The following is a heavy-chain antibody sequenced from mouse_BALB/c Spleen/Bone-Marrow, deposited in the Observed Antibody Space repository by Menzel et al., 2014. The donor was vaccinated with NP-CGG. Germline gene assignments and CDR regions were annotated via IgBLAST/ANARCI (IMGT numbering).Heavy chain of an antibody. CDR3: ARSGSSSGYFDY. Sequence: EVKLMESGGGLVQPGGSRKLSCAASGFTFSSFGMHWVRQAPEKGLEWVAYISSGSSTVYYADKVTGRFTISRDNPKNTLFLQMTSLRSEDTAMYYCARSGSSSGYFDYWGQGTTLTVSS. CDR1: GFTFSSFG. J-gene: IGHJ2*01. CDR2: ISSGSSTV. D-gene: IGHD1-1*01. V-gene: IGHV5-17*02.